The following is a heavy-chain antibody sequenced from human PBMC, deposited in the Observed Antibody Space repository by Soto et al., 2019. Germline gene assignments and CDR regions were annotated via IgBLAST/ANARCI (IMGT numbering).Heavy chain of an antibody. Sequence: EVQLLESGGNLVQPGGSLRLSCAASGFTFSDYAMTWVRQAPGKGLEWVSSISHSGGTIYYADSVKGRFTISRDNSKNTLDLQLNSLTVKDTPLYYCVKGQGSGWYHSSWGQGTLVTVSS. D-gene: IGHD6-19*01. CDR1: GFTFSDYA. CDR3: VKGQGSGWYHSS. J-gene: IGHJ5*02. CDR2: ISHSGGTI. V-gene: IGHV3-23*01.